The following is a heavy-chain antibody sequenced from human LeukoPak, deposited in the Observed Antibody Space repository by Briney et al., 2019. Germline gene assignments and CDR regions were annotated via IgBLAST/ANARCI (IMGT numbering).Heavy chain of an antibody. Sequence: PSETLSLTCTVSGGSISSYYWSWLRQPAGKGLEWIGSIYHSGSTYYNPSLTSRVTISVDTSKNQFSLKLSSVTAADTAVYYCARLGPNVATDYWGQGTLVTVSS. J-gene: IGHJ4*02. CDR2: IYHSGST. D-gene: IGHD1-26*01. CDR3: ARLGPNVATDY. V-gene: IGHV4-4*07. CDR1: GGSISSYY.